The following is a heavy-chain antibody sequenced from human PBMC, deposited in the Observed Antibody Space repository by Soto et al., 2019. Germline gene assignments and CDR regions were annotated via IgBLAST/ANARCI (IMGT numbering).Heavy chain of an antibody. V-gene: IGHV3-48*03. D-gene: IGHD2-2*01. CDR3: ARVRGEARYCVRTSCWPYGIGV. Sequence: EVQLVESGGGLAQPGGSLRLSCAASGFTFSNYEMNWVRQAPGKGLEWVAYISSSGSTTYYADSVKGRFTISRDSGKNTLYLQMNSLRGEDTAVYYCARVRGEARYCVRTSCWPYGIGVWGQGTTVTVS. J-gene: IGHJ6*02. CDR1: GFTFSNYE. CDR2: ISSSGSTT.